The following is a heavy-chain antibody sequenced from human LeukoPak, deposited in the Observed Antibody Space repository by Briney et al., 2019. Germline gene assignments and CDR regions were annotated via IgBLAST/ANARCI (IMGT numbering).Heavy chain of an antibody. D-gene: IGHD3-10*01. CDR2: ISYDGSNK. CDR1: GFTFSSYA. V-gene: IGHV3-30*01. J-gene: IGHJ4*02. Sequence: GRSLRLSCAASGFTFSSYAMHWVRQAPGKGLEWMAVISYDGSNKYYADSVKGRFTISRDNSKNTLYLQMNSLRAEDTAVYYCARDYGEGSFDYWGQGTLVTVSS. CDR3: ARDYGEGSFDY.